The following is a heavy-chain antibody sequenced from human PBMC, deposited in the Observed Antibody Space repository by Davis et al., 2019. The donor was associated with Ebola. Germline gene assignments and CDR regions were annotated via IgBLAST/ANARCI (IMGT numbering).Heavy chain of an antibody. CDR3: ARDGSLLWGIRY. V-gene: IGHV1-8*01. J-gene: IGHJ4*02. CDR2: MNPHSGNT. Sequence: AASVKVSCKASGYTFTTYDITRVRQATGQRLEWMGWMNPHSGNTGYAQKFQGRVTMTRDTSISTAYMELSSLTSEDTAVYYCARDGSLLWGIRYWGQGTLVTVSS. CDR1: GYTFTTYD. D-gene: IGHD3-16*01.